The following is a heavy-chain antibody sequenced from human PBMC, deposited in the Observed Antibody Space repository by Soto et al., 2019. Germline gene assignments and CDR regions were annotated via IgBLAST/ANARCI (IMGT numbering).Heavy chain of an antibody. D-gene: IGHD1-26*01. J-gene: IGHJ6*02. CDR2: IIPIFGTA. Sequence: SVKVSCKASGGTFSSYAISWVRQAPGQGLEWMGGIIPIFGTANYAQKFQGRVTITADKSTSTAYMELSSLRSEDTAVYYCARDGVGDSYYGMDVWGQGTTVTVS. CDR1: GGTFSSYA. V-gene: IGHV1-69*06. CDR3: ARDGVGDSYYGMDV.